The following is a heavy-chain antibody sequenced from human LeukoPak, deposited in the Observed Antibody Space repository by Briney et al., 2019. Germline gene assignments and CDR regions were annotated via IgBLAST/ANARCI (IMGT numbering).Heavy chain of an antibody. CDR2: INPNNGGT. Sequence: ASVKVSCKASGYTFTDYFIHWVRQAPGQGLEWTGWINPNNGGTNYAQKFQGRVTMTRDTSISTAYMELSRLRSDDTAVYYCARDRAISIAARLRGGWFDPWGQGTLVTVSS. D-gene: IGHD6-6*01. J-gene: IGHJ5*02. CDR3: ARDRAISIAARLRGGWFDP. V-gene: IGHV1-2*02. CDR1: GYTFTDYF.